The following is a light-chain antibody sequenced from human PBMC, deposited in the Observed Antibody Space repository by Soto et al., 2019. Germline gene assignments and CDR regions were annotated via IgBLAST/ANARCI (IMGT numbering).Light chain of an antibody. Sequence: IVMTQSPATLSFSPRERATLSCRSSQSVSSNLAWYQQKPGQAPRLLIYGASTRATGIPARFSGSGSGTEFTLTISSLQSEDFAVYYCQQYNNWPPWTFGQGTKVDIK. CDR1: QSVSSN. J-gene: IGKJ1*01. CDR2: GAS. CDR3: QQYNNWPPWT. V-gene: IGKV3-15*01.